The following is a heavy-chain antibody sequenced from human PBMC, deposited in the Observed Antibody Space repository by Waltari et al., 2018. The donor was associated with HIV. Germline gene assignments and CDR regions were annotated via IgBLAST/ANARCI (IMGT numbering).Heavy chain of an antibody. Sequence: QLIQSTTALKRPGASVTISCQVSGYPLSPFSMQWVRQGRGQRLEWMGGFDPKNGKPVYSQRFWGRVSLAEDTSEDTAFLELNRLTSDDTAVYYCVTLYNESPLYSNFWGQGTLVTV. D-gene: IGHD2-15*01. J-gene: IGHJ1*01. CDR1: GYPLSPFS. CDR2: FDPKNGKP. V-gene: IGHV1-24*01. CDR3: VTLYNESPLYSNF.